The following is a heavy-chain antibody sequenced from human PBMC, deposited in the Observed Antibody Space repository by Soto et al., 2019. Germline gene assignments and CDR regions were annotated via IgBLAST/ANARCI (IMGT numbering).Heavy chain of an antibody. CDR2: IYWNDDK. CDR1: GFSLSTSGVG. D-gene: IGHD3-10*01. Sequence: QITLKESGPTLVKPTQTLTLTCTFSGFSLSTSGVGVGWIRQPPGKALEWLALIYWNDDKRYSPSLKSRLIITKVTSKNQVVLTMTNMDPVDTATYYCAHIEGTVVRGVIITTLVDYWGQGTLVTVSS. J-gene: IGHJ4*02. V-gene: IGHV2-5*01. CDR3: AHIEGTVVRGVIITTLVDY.